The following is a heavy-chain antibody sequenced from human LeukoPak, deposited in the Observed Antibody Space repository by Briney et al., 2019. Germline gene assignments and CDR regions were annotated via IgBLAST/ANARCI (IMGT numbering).Heavy chain of an antibody. V-gene: IGHV6-1*01. J-gene: IGHJ6*03. CDR2: TYHRSKWYN. CDR3: ARDLLRGPSYYYYYMDV. Sequence: SQTLSLTRAISGDSVSSNSAAWNWIRQSPSRGLEWLGRTYHRSKWYNDYAVSVKSRITINPDTSKNQFSLQLNSVTPEDTAVYYCARDLLRGPSYYYYYMDVWGKGTTVTVSS. CDR1: GDSVSSNSAA. D-gene: IGHD3-10*01.